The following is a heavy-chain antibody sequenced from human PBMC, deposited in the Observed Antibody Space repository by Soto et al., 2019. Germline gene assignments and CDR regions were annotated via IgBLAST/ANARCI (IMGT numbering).Heavy chain of an antibody. D-gene: IGHD3-3*01. V-gene: IGHV4-34*01. J-gene: IGHJ4*02. CDR3: ARGATILAY. CDR2: INHSGST. CDR1: GGSFSGYY. Sequence: QVQLQQWGAGLLKPSETLSLTCAVYGGSFSGYYWSWIRQPPGKGLEWIGEINHSGSTNYNPSLKTRVTISVDTSKNQFSLKLGSVTAADTAVYYCARGATILAYWGQGTLVTVSS.